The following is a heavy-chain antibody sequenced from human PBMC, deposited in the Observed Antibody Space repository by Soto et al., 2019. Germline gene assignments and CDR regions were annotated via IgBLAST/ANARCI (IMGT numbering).Heavy chain of an antibody. CDR2: INAGNGNT. J-gene: IGHJ1*01. CDR1: GYTFTSYA. D-gene: IGHD6-13*01. CDR3: ARALKAGTRVGNAEYLQH. Sequence: GASVKVSCKASGYTFTSYAMHWVRQAPGQRLEWMGWINAGNGNTKYSQKFQGRVTITRDTSASTAYMELSSLRSEDTAVYYCARALKAGTRVGNAEYLQHWGQGTLVTGSS. V-gene: IGHV1-3*01.